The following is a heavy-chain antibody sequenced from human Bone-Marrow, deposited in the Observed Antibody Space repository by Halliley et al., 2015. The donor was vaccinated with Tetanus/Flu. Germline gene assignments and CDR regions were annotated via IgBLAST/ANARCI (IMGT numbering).Heavy chain of an antibody. Sequence: KVLEGFGYIYFSGSTNYNPSRKSRVTISVDSSKNQFSLKLSSVTAADMAVYYCARTNSGGFDPWGQGTLVTVSS. CDR2: IYFSGST. V-gene: IGHV4-59*01. CDR3: ARTNSGGFDP. J-gene: IGHJ5*02. D-gene: IGHD1-26*01.